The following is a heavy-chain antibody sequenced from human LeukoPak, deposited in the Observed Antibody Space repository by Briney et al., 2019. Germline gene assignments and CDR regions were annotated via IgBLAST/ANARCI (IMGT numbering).Heavy chain of an antibody. J-gene: IGHJ6*02. V-gene: IGHV3-74*03. Sequence: GGSLRLSCAASTVTSRNSWMHRVRQAPGKGLVWVSRITIDGSSTTYADSVRGRFTISRDSAKNTLYLQMNNLRAEDTAIYYCTRDRFYAMDAWGQGTTVTVSS. CDR1: TVTSRNSW. CDR3: TRDRFYAMDA. CDR2: ITIDGSST.